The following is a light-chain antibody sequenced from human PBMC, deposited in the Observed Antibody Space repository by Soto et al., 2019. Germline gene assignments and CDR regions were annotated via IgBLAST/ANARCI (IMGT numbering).Light chain of an antibody. CDR3: TSYTSSRTGV. V-gene: IGLV2-18*02. Sequence: QSVLTQPPSVSGSPGQSVTISCTGTSSDVGSYNRVSWYQQPPGTAPKLIIYEVTNRLSGVPNRFSASKSGNTASLTISGLQAGDEADYYCTSYTSSRTGVFGGGTKLTVL. CDR1: SSDVGSYNR. J-gene: IGLJ3*02. CDR2: EVT.